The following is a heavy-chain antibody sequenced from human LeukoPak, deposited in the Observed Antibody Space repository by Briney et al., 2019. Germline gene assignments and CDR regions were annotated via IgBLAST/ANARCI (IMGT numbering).Heavy chain of an antibody. CDR1: GGTFSSYA. D-gene: IGHD3-10*01. CDR3: ARAYYGSGSYPFGDDAFDI. J-gene: IGHJ3*02. V-gene: IGHV1-69*04. CDR2: IIPILGIA. Sequence: ASVKVSCKASGGTFSSYAISWVRQAPGQGLEWMGRIIPILGIANYAQKFQGRVTITADKSTSTAYMELSSLRSEDTAVYYCARAYYGSGSYPFGDDAFDIWGQGTMVTVSS.